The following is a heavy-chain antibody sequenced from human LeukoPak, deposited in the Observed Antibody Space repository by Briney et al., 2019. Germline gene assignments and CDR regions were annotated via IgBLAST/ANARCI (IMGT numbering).Heavy chain of an antibody. V-gene: IGHV3-23*01. CDR2: IDGSGGST. Sequence: GGSLRLSCAASGFTFSSYAMSWFRQAPGRGLEWVSAIDGSGGSTYYADSVKGRFTISRDNSKNTLYLQMNSLRAEDTAIYYCAKDRRLPWDYFDSWGQRTLVTVSS. J-gene: IGHJ4*02. D-gene: IGHD5-12*01. CDR3: AKDRRLPWDYFDS. CDR1: GFTFSSYA.